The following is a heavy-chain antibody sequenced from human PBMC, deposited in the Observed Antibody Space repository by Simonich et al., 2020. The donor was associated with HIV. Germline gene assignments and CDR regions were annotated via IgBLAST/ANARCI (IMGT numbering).Heavy chain of an antibody. CDR2: ISYDGSNK. CDR1: GFTFSSYA. D-gene: IGHD3-16*01. V-gene: IGHV3-30*07. J-gene: IGHJ4*02. CDR3: ASGGSISSVWADDY. Sequence: QVQLVESGGGVVQPGRSLRLSCAASGFTFSSYAMPWVRQAPGKGLEWVAVISYDGSNKYYADSVKGRFTNSRDNSKNTLYLQMNSLRAEDTAVYYCASGGSISSVWADDYWGQGTLVTVSS.